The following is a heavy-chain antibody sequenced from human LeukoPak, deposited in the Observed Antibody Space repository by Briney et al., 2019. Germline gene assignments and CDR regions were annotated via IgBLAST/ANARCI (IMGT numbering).Heavy chain of an antibody. V-gene: IGHV1-18*01. D-gene: IGHD6-19*01. Sequence: ASVKVSRKASDDTFSNYGISWVRQAPGQGLGWMGWISTYNGNTHYAQKFQGRVTMTTDTSTNIAYLELRDLRSDDTAVYYCARTQWLEDAFDFWGQGTVVTVSS. CDR2: ISTYNGNT. CDR3: ARTQWLEDAFDF. CDR1: DDTFSNYG. J-gene: IGHJ3*01.